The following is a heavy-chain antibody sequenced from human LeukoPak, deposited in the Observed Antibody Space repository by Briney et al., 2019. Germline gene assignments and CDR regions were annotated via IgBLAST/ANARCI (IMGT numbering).Heavy chain of an antibody. CDR1: GGSISSGGYY. V-gene: IGHV3-23*01. CDR2: ISGSDAST. J-gene: IGHJ5*02. CDR3: AKDVTYYFGSGSNPNWFDP. Sequence: LSLTCTVSGGSISSGGYYWSWVRQTPGKGLEWVSGISGSDASTYYTDSVKGRFTISRDNSKNTLYLHMNSLRAEDTAVYYCAKDVTYYFGSGSNPNWFDPWGQGTLVTVSS. D-gene: IGHD3-10*01.